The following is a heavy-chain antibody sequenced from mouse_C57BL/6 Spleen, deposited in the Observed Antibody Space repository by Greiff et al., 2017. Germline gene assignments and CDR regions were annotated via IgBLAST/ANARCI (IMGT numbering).Heavy chain of an antibody. D-gene: IGHD4-1*01. V-gene: IGHV1-9*01. J-gene: IGHJ4*01. CDR2: LLPGRGST. CDR1: GYTFTGYW. Sequence: QVQLQQSGAELMKPGASVKLSCKATGYTFTGYWIEWVKQRPGHGLEWIGELLPGRGSTNYNEKFKGKATFTADTSTNTAYMQLSSLSTDDSAIYYCARWGGTEAMDYWGQGTSVTVSS. CDR3: ARWGGTEAMDY.